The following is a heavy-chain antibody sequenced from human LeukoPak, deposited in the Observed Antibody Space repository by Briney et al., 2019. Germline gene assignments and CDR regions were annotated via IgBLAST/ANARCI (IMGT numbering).Heavy chain of an antibody. CDR1: GGSFSGYY. Sequence: SETLSLTCAVYGGSFSGYYWSWIRQPPGKGLEWIGEINHSGSTNYNPSLKSRVTISVDTSKNQFSLKLSSVTAADTAVYYCARDFAVAGLTHDYWGQGTLVTISS. CDR2: INHSGST. D-gene: IGHD6-19*01. J-gene: IGHJ4*02. V-gene: IGHV4-34*01. CDR3: ARDFAVAGLTHDY.